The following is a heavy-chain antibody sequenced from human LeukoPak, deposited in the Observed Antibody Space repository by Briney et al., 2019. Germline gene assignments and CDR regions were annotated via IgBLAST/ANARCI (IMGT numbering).Heavy chain of an antibody. V-gene: IGHV3-48*01. J-gene: IGHJ3*02. D-gene: IGHD3-16*01. CDR2: ISRTSDTV. CDR3: ARDYGYAFDT. Sequence: GGSLKLSCAASGFTFSGYTLNWVRQAPGKGLEWVSYISRTSDTVSYADSVKGRFTISRDNAKNSLYLQMSSLRAEDTAVYYCARDYGYAFDTWGQGTMVTVSS. CDR1: GFTFSGYT.